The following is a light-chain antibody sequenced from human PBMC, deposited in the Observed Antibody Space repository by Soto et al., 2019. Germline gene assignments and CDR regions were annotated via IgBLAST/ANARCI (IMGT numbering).Light chain of an antibody. V-gene: IGLV2-14*01. CDR2: EVS. CDR1: SSDVGGYNY. CDR3: SSYTRNSTLV. Sequence: QSALTQPASVSGSPGQSITISCTGTSSDVGGYNYVSWYQQHPGKAPKLMIYEVSNRLSGVSNRFSGSKSGNTASLTISGLQAEDEADYYCSSYTRNSTLVFGGGTKLTVL. J-gene: IGLJ2*01.